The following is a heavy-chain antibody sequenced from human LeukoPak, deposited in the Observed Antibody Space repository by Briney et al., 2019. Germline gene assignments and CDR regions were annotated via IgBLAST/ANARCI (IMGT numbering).Heavy chain of an antibody. CDR3: ARDEVSAGYGSGSYYNY. V-gene: IGHV3-20*01. CDR1: GLTISSNY. Sequence: GVLRLSCAASGLTISSNYMNWVRQAPGKGLEWVSGINWNGGSTGYADSVKGRFTISRDNAKNSLYLQMNSLRAEDTALYHCARDEVSAGYGSGSYYNYWGQGTLVTVSS. J-gene: IGHJ4*02. CDR2: INWNGGST. D-gene: IGHD3-10*01.